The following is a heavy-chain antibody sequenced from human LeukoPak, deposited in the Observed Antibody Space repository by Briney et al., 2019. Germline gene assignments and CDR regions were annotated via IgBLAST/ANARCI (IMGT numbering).Heavy chain of an antibody. J-gene: IGHJ6*02. Sequence: SETLSLTCTVSGGSMRSGYFYWSWIRQPAGKGLGWIGRMSNSGSANYSPSLKSRVTISVDTSKNQFSLRLASVTAADMAVYYCARDHWLLSSKTWYYYGMDVWGQGTTVTVSS. CDR1: GGSMRSGYFY. V-gene: IGHV4-61*02. CDR3: ARDHWLLSSKTWYYYGMDV. CDR2: MSNSGSA. D-gene: IGHD3-9*01.